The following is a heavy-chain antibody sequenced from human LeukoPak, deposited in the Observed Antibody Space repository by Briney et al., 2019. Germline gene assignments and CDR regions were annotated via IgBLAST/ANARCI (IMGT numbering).Heavy chain of an antibody. J-gene: IGHJ4*02. V-gene: IGHV3-23*01. CDR1: GFTLSIYS. Sequence: GGSLRLSCAASGFTLSIYSMNWVRQAPGKGLEWVSAITDSGGTTYYADSVKGRFTISRDNSRNTLFLQMNSLRAEDTAVYYCAKRAVTVESPGNYFDFWGQGTLVTVSS. CDR3: AKRAVTVESPGNYFDF. D-gene: IGHD2/OR15-2a*01. CDR2: ITDSGGTT.